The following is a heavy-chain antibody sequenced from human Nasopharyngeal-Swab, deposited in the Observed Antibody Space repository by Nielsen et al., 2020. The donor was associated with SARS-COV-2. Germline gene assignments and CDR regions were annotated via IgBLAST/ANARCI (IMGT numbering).Heavy chain of an antibody. CDR2: INTNTGNP. V-gene: IGHV7-4-1*02. CDR3: ARAFVSSWPYYYYGMDV. Sequence: WERQAPGQGLEWMGWINTNTGNPTYAQGFTGRFVFSLDTSVSTAYLQISSLKAEDTAVYYCARAFVSSWPYYYYGMDVWGQGTTVTVSS. D-gene: IGHD6-13*01. J-gene: IGHJ6*02.